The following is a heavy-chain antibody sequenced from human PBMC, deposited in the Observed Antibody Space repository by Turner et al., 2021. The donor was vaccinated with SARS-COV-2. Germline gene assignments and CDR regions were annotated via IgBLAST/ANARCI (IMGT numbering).Heavy chain of an antibody. CDR3: AREGDTNWNYGHHDAFDI. Sequence: QGQLVAPGGAVARPGRSLRLPCAACGCTFSSYALHWVRQAPGKGLEGVAVILDDGSNKNYADSVKGRVTISRDNSKNTLYLQMNSLRAEDTGVYYCAREGDTNWNYGHHDAFDIWGQGTMVTVSS. J-gene: IGHJ3*02. CDR2: ILDDGSNK. V-gene: IGHV3-30-3*01. D-gene: IGHD1-7*01. CDR1: GCTFSSYA.